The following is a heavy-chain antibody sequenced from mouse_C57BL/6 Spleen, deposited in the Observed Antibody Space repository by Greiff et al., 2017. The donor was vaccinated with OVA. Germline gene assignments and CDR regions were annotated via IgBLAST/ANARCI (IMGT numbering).Heavy chain of an antibody. CDR3: ARHGGLPRAMGD. J-gene: IGHJ4*01. CDR1: GFSFTSYG. D-gene: IGHD2-2*01. V-gene: IGHV2-6-1*01. Sequence: VQLQQSGPGLVAPAPTLSISCTASGFSFTSYGVHWVRQRPGQGLEWIVVIWRDGSTTYNSALNSRLGISKDNSKSQVFLKMNSLQTDDTAVYYCARHGGLPRAMGDWGQGTTVTVSS. CDR2: IWRDGST.